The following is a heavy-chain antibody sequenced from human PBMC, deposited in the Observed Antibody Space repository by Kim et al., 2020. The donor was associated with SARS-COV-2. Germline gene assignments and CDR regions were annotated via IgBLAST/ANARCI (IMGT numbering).Heavy chain of an antibody. Sequence: ASVKDSCKVSGYTLTELSMHWVRQAPGKGLEWMGGFDPEDGETIYAQKFQGRVTMTEDTSTDTAYMELSSLRSEDTAVYYCATAPAVRGVIIMDYYYGMDVWGQGTTVTVSS. J-gene: IGHJ6*02. CDR3: ATAPAVRGVIIMDYYYGMDV. CDR2: FDPEDGET. D-gene: IGHD3-10*01. V-gene: IGHV1-24*01. CDR1: GYTLTELS.